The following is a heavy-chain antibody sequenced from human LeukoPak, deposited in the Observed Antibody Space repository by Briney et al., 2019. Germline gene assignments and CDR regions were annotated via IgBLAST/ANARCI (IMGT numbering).Heavy chain of an antibody. Sequence: SETLSLTCAVYGGSFSGYYWSWIRQPPGKGLEWIGEINHSGSTNYNPSLKSRVTISVDTSKNQFSLKLSSVTAADTAVYYCARVVYYGSGSALGVDPWGQGTLVTVSS. V-gene: IGHV4-34*01. CDR2: INHSGST. D-gene: IGHD3-10*01. CDR3: ARVVYYGSGSALGVDP. J-gene: IGHJ5*02. CDR1: GGSFSGYY.